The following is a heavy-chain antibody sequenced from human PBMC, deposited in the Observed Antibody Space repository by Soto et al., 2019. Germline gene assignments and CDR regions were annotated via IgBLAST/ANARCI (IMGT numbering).Heavy chain of an antibody. J-gene: IGHJ5*02. Sequence: GGPLRLSCEASGFTFSSHWVHWVRQAPGKGLVWVSRINSDGSTTSYADSVKGRFTISRDNAKNTLYLQMNSLRAEDTAVYYCAREKFDPWGQGTLVTVSS. CDR1: GFTFSSHW. V-gene: IGHV3-74*01. CDR3: AREKFDP. CDR2: INSDGSTT.